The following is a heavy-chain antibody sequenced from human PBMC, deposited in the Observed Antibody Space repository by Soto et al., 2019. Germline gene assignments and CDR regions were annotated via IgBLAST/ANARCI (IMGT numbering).Heavy chain of an antibody. V-gene: IGHV3-7*01. Sequence: EVQLVESGGGLVQPGGSLRLSCAASGFTFSALWMSWVRQAPGKGLEWVANIRQDGSQKNYGDSVKGRFTISRDNAKNSVYIQMDSLRVEDTAVYYCASGDLDYWGQGTLLTVSS. CDR3: ASGDLDY. CDR1: GFTFSALW. D-gene: IGHD4-17*01. CDR2: IRQDGSQK. J-gene: IGHJ4*02.